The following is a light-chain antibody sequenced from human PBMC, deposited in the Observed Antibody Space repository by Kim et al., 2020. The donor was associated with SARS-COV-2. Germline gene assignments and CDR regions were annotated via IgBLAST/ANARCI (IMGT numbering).Light chain of an antibody. J-gene: IGKJ2*03. CDR3: QQYGTSPFS. CDR2: GAS. Sequence: LSPGERALLSCRASQSVSSSQLAWYQKKPGQPPRLLIYGASSRATGVPDRFSGSGSGTDFTLTIRRLEPEDFAVYYRQQYGTSPFSFGHGTKLEI. V-gene: IGKV3-20*01. CDR1: QSVSSSQ.